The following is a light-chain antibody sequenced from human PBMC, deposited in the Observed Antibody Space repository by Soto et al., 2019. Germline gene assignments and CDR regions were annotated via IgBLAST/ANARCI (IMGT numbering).Light chain of an antibody. Sequence: DIVMTHSPDSLAVSLVERAPINXXSSQXVLYSSNNKNYLAWYQQKPGQPPKXXIYWASTRESGVPDRFTGSGSGTDFTLTISSLQAADVAVYYCQQYYTFPLTFGGGTKVDIK. CDR1: QXVLYSSNNKNY. CDR2: WAS. V-gene: IGKV4-1*01. CDR3: QQYYTFPLT. J-gene: IGKJ4*01.